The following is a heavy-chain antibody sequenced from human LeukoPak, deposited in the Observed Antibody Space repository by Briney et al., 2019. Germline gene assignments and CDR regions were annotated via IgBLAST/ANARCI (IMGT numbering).Heavy chain of an antibody. V-gene: IGHV3-21*01. D-gene: IGHD3-10*01. J-gene: IGHJ4*02. Sequence: GGSLRLSCAASGFTFSSYSMNWVRQAPGKGLEWVSSISSSSSYIYYADSVKGRFTISRDNAKNSLYLQMNSLRAEDTAVYYCAREGVPFGELLGPNFDYWGQGTLVTVSS. CDR3: AREGVPFGELLGPNFDY. CDR1: GFTFSSYS. CDR2: ISSSSSYI.